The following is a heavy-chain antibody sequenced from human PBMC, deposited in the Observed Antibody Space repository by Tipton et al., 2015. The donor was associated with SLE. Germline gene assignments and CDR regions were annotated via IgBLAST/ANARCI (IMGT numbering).Heavy chain of an antibody. CDR3: ARGPITGTTLGY. Sequence: TLSLTCGVSRGSFINGSDFWGWVRQPPGKGLEWIGSIHSNGSTYSSPSLGSRVVIYLDTSKTQVSLNLKSVTAADTAVYYCARGPITGTTLGYWGQGTLVTVSS. CDR2: IHSNGST. V-gene: IGHV4-39*01. D-gene: IGHD1-7*01. CDR1: RGSFINGSDF. J-gene: IGHJ4*02.